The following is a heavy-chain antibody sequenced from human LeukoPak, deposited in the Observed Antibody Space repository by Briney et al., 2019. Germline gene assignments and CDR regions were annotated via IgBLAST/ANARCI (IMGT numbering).Heavy chain of an antibody. CDR1: GFTFSGSA. CDR2: IRSKANSYAT. V-gene: IGHV3-73*01. J-gene: IGHJ6*03. D-gene: IGHD2-15*01. CDR3: ARAGPSPVLKVYYYMDV. Sequence: PPGGSLRLSCAASGFTFSGSAMHWVRQASGKGLEWVGRIRSKANSYATAYAASVKGMFTISRDDSKNTAYLQMNSLKTEDTAVYYCARAGPSPVLKVYYYMDVWGKGTTVTVSS.